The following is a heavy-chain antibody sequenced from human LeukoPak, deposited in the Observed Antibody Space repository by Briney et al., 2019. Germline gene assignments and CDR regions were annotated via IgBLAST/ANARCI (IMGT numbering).Heavy chain of an antibody. CDR1: GFTFSSYS. CDR2: ISISRNIA. CDR3: AKGGASVTRYVDY. D-gene: IGHD4-17*01. Sequence: GGSLRLSCAASGFTFSSYSMNWLRQAPGKGLEWISYISISRNIAYYADSVKGRFTISRDNSQNTLYLQMNSLRPEDTAVYYCAKGGASVTRYVDYWGQGTLVTVSS. J-gene: IGHJ4*02. V-gene: IGHV3-48*01.